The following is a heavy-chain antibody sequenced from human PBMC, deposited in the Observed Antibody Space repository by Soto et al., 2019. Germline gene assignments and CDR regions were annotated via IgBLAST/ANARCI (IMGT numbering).Heavy chain of an antibody. CDR3: AKSFNSNWYDYFNY. CDR2: ISGSGDRT. Sequence: PGGSLRLSCAASEFTFSSYAMSWVRQAPGKGLEWVSAISGSGDRTYYADSVKGRFTISRDTSKNTLSLQMNSLRAEDTALYYCAKSFNSNWYDYFNYWGQGTLVTVSS. V-gene: IGHV3-23*01. CDR1: EFTFSSYA. J-gene: IGHJ4*02. D-gene: IGHD6-13*01.